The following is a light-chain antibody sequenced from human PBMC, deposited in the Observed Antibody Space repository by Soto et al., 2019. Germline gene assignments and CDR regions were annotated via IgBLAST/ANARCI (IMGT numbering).Light chain of an antibody. V-gene: IGLV2-14*03. CDR2: DVT. CDR3: SSYTTSNTRQIV. J-gene: IGLJ1*01. Sequence: QSALTQPASVSGSPGQSITISCTGTSSDVGGYNYVSWYQHHPGKAPKLIIYDVTNRPSGVSNPFSGSKSGNSASLTISGCQPEDEADCYCSSYTTSNTRQIVFGTGTKLTVL. CDR1: SSDVGGYNY.